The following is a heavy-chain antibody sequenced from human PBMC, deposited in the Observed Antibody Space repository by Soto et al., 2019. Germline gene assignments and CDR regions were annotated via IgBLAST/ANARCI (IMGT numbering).Heavy chain of an antibody. J-gene: IGHJ2*01. CDR3: ASSWAPGGYGGYDWSDLRSPRYFDL. D-gene: IGHD5-12*01. CDR2: ISGSGGST. V-gene: IGHV3-23*01. Sequence: EVQLLESGGGLVQPGGSLRLSCAASGFTFSSYAMSWVRQAPGKGLEWVSAISGSGGSTYYADSVKGRFTISRDNSKNTLNLQMNSRRAEDTAVYYCASSWAPGGYGGYDWSDLRSPRYFDLWGRGTLVTVSS. CDR1: GFTFSSYA.